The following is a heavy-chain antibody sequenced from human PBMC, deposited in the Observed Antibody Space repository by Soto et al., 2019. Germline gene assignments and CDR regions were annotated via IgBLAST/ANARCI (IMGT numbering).Heavy chain of an antibody. CDR2: FDPEDGET. D-gene: IGHD2-2*01. V-gene: IGHV1-24*01. CDR3: ATNLLGYCSSTSCYDAYYYMDV. J-gene: IGHJ6*03. CDR1: GYTLTELS. Sequence: ASVKVSCKVSGYTLTELSMHWVRQAPGKGLEWMGGFDPEDGETIYAQKFQGRVTMTEDTSTDTAYMELSSLRSEDTAVYYCATNLLGYCSSTSCYDAYYYMDVWGKGTTVTVSS.